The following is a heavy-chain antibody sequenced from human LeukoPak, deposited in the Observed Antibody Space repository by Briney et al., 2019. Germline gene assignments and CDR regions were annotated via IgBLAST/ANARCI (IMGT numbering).Heavy chain of an antibody. CDR3: ARFGYASGSSELDY. V-gene: IGHV4-39*01. CDR1: GGSISSYY. CDR2: IYYSGST. J-gene: IGHJ4*02. Sequence: SETLSLTCTVSGGSISSYYWGWIRQPPGKGLEWIGSIYYSGSTSYNPSLKSRVTISVDTSKNQFSLKLSSVTAADTAVYYCARFGYASGSSELDYWGQGTLVTVSS. D-gene: IGHD3-10*01.